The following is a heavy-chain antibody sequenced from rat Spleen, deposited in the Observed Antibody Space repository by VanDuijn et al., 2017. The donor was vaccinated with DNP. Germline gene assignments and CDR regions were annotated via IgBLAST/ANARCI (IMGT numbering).Heavy chain of an antibody. V-gene: IGHV5-7*01. Sequence: EVLLVESDGGLVQPGRSLKLSCAVSGFTFSDYYMAWVRQAPAKGLEWVATISYDGSDTYYRDSMKGRFHISRDNAKSTLYLQMDSLRSEDTATYFCVGRPPPTRGPFDYWGQGVTVTVSS. CDR1: GFTFSDYY. CDR2: ISYDGSDT. D-gene: IGHD1-4*01. CDR3: VGRPPPTRGPFDY. J-gene: IGHJ2*01.